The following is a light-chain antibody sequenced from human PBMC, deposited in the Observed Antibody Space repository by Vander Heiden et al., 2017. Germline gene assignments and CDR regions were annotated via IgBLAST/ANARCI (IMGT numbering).Light chain of an antibody. Sequence: EIVLTQSPGTLSLSPGERATLSRRACQSVSSSYLAWYQQKPGQAPRLLIYGASSRATGVPDRFSGSGSGTDFTLTISRLESEDFAVYYCQQYGSSPMYTFGQGTKLEIK. V-gene: IGKV3-20*01. J-gene: IGKJ2*01. CDR3: QQYGSSPMYT. CDR1: QSVSSSY. CDR2: GAS.